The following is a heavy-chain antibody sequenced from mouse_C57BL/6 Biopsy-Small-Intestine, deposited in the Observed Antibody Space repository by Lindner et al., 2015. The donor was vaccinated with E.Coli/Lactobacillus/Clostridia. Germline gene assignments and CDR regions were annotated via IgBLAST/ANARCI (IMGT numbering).Heavy chain of an antibody. D-gene: IGHD3-3*01. J-gene: IGHJ3*01. CDR2: INPSTGGT. CDR3: ARQEGPWFAY. Sequence: VQLQESGPELVKSGASVKISCKASGYSFTGYYMNWVKQSPEKSLEWIGEINPSTGGTTYNQKFKAKATLTVDKSSSTAYMQLKSLTSEDSAVYYCARQEGPWFAYWGQGTLVTVSA. CDR1: GYSFTGYY. V-gene: IGHV1-42*01.